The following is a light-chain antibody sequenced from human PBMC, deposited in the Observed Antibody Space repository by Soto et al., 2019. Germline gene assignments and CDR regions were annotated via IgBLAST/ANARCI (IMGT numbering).Light chain of an antibody. CDR1: QSFSTW. CDR2: DVS. J-gene: IGKJ4*01. CDR3: QQYYSYPLT. Sequence: DIQMTQSPSTLSASVGDRVTITCRASQSFSTWLAWYQQKPGIAPNLLIYDVSSLEGGVTSRFSVTGSGTEFTLTISTPQPDDFANYYDQQYYSYPLTSGGGTTVEIK. V-gene: IGKV1-5*01.